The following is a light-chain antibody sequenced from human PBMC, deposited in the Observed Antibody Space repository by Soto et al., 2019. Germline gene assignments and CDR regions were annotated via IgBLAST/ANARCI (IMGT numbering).Light chain of an antibody. CDR1: SSDVGGYDF. Sequence: QSALTQPRSVSGSPGQSVTISCTGTSSDVGGYDFVSWYQQHPGKAPKLMISDVSKRPSGVPDRFSGSKSGNTASLTISGLQAEDEADYYCAAWHDSLSGVIFGGGTK. CDR3: AAWHDSLSGVI. CDR2: DVS. J-gene: IGLJ2*01. V-gene: IGLV2-11*01.